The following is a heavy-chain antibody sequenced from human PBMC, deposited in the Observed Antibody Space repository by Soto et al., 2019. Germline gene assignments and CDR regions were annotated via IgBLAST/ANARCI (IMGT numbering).Heavy chain of an antibody. J-gene: IGHJ4*02. D-gene: IGHD3-3*01. Sequence: GDSLKISCKGSGYSFTSYWISWVRQMPGKGLEWMGRIDPSDSYTNYSPSFQGHVTISADKSISTAYLQWSSLKASDTAMYYCARLPHSDFWSGYSYYFDYWGQGTLVTVSS. V-gene: IGHV5-10-1*01. CDR2: IDPSDSYT. CDR1: GYSFTSYW. CDR3: ARLPHSDFWSGYSYYFDY.